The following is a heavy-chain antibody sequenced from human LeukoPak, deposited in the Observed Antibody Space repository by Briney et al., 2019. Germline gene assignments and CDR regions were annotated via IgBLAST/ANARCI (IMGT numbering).Heavy chain of an antibody. D-gene: IGHD6-19*01. V-gene: IGHV4-39*01. CDR2: VHNVGST. CDR1: GVSTTNGIYY. Sequence: PSETLSLTCTVSGVSTTNGIYYWAWIRQPPGNGLEWIGSVHNVGSTYYNLSLRSRVTMSIDTSKNQFSLRLNSVTAADTAVYYCARHAEYNSGWHFYLDHWGQGILVTVSS. J-gene: IGHJ4*02. CDR3: ARHAEYNSGWHFYLDH.